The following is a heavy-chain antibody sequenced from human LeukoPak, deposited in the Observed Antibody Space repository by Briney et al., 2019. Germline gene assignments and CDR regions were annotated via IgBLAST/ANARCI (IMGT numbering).Heavy chain of an antibody. V-gene: IGHV4-34*01. CDR3: ARSSGWYYFDY. Sequence: SETLSLTCAVYGGSFSGYYWSWIRQPPGKGLEWIGGINHSGSTNYNPSLKSRVTISVDTSKNQSSLKLSSVTAADTAVYYCARSSGWYYFDYWGRGTLVTVSS. D-gene: IGHD6-19*01. J-gene: IGHJ4*02. CDR1: GGSFSGYY. CDR2: INHSGST.